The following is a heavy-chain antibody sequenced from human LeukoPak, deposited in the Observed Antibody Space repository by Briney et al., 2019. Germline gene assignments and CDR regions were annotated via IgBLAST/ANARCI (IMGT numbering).Heavy chain of an antibody. CDR3: ARGSHSGRSVEY. V-gene: IGHV1-46*01. Sequence: ASVKVSCKASGYTFTSYYMYWVRQAPGQGLEWMGIIKPSGGSTNYAQKFQGRVTMTRDTSTSTVYMELSSLRSEDTAVYYCARGSHSGRSVEYWRQGTLVTVSS. CDR1: GYTFTSYY. D-gene: IGHD1-26*01. CDR2: IKPSGGST. J-gene: IGHJ4*02.